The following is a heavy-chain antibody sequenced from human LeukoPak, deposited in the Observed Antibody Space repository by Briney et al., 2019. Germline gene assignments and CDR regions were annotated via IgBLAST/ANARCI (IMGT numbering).Heavy chain of an antibody. CDR3: ARGGGYSYGYNSY. D-gene: IGHD5-18*01. CDR1: GGSISSSSYY. CDR2: IYYSGST. V-gene: IGHV4-39*01. J-gene: IGHJ4*02. Sequence: SETLSLTCTVSGGSISSSSYYWGWIRQPPGKGLEWIGSIYYSGSTYYNPSLKSRVTISVDTSKNQFSLKLSSVTAADTTVYYCARGGGYSYGYNSYWGQGTLVTVSS.